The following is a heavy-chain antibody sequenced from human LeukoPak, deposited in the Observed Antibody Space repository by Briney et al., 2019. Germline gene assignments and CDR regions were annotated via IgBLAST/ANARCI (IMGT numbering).Heavy chain of an antibody. Sequence: PSETLSLTCTVSGGSISSSSYYWGWIRQPPGKGLEWIGSIYYSGSTYYNPSLKSRVTISVDTSKNQFFLKLSSVTAADTAVYYCARGTNIVGATHAFDIWGQGTMVTVSS. CDR3: ARGTNIVGATHAFDI. CDR1: GGSISSSSYY. D-gene: IGHD1-26*01. CDR2: IYYSGST. J-gene: IGHJ3*02. V-gene: IGHV4-39*01.